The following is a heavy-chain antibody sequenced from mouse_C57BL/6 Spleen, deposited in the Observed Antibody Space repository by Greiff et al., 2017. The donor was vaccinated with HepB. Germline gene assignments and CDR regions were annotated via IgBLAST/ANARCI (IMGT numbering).Heavy chain of an antibody. CDR3: ARYSFYAMDD. CDR2: INPSNGGT. Sequence: QVQLQQPGTELVKPGASVKLSCKASGYTFTSYWMHWVKQRPGQGLEWIGNINPSNGGTNYNEKFKSKATLTVDKSSSTAYMKLSSLTSEDSAVYCWARYSFYAMDDWGTGTSVTVYS. CDR1: GYTFTSYW. D-gene: IGHD1-1*01. J-gene: IGHJ4*01. V-gene: IGHV1-53*01.